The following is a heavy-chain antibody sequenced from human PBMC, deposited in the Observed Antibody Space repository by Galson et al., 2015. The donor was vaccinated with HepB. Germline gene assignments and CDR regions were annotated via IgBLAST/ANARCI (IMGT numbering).Heavy chain of an antibody. D-gene: IGHD4-11*01. CDR2: IYYSGTT. CDR3: AKGRGRNDYDAFDV. CDR1: GGSISRGGYY. Sequence: LSLTCTVSGGSISRGGYYWSWIRQHPGKGLEWIGYIYYSGTTYYNPSLKGRVTISVDTSKNQFSLNLSSVTAADTAVYYCAKGRGRNDYDAFDVWGQGTMVTVSS. V-gene: IGHV4-31*03. J-gene: IGHJ3*01.